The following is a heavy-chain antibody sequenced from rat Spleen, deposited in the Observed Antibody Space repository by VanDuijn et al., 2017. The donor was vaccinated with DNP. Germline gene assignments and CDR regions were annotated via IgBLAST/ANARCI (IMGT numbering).Heavy chain of an antibody. V-gene: IGHV5S23*01. J-gene: IGHJ3*01. D-gene: IGHD4-1*01. CDR3: ASGFGWFAY. CDR1: GFIFSDYA. CDR2: ITTGGEIT. Sequence: EVQLVESGGGLVRPGNSLRLSCAASGFIFSDYAMTWVRQVPGKGLEWVASITTGGEITYYPDSVKGRFTVSRDHATNTLYLRLNSLRSEDTATYYCASGFGWFAYWGQGTLVTVSS.